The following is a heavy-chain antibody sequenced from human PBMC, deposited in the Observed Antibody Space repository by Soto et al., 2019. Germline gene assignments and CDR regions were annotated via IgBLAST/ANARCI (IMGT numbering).Heavy chain of an antibody. J-gene: IGHJ6*02. Sequence: QVQLVQSGAEVNKPGSSVKVSCKASGGTFSSYAISWVRQAPGQGLEWMGGIIPIFGTANYAQKFQGRVTITADKSTSTAYMELSSLRSEDTAVYYCARARNYYGSGSYSHYYGMDVWGQGTTVTVSS. CDR1: GGTFSSYA. V-gene: IGHV1-69*06. CDR3: ARARNYYGSGSYSHYYGMDV. CDR2: IIPIFGTA. D-gene: IGHD3-10*01.